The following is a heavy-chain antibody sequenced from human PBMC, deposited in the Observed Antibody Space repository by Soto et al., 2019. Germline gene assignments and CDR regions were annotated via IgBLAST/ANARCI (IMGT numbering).Heavy chain of an antibody. J-gene: IGHJ3*02. CDR3: ARSIAVADDAFDI. D-gene: IGHD6-19*01. CDR2: ISSSGSTI. V-gene: IGHV3-48*03. Sequence: GGSLRLSCAASGFTFSSYEMDWVRQAPGKGLEWVSYISSSGSTIYYADSVKGRFTISRDNAKNSLYLQMNSLRAEDTAVYYCARSIAVADDAFDIWGQGTMVTVSS. CDR1: GFTFSSYE.